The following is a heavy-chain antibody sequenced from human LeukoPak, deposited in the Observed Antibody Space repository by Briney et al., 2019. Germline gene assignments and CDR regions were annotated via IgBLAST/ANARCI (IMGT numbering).Heavy chain of an antibody. J-gene: IGHJ4*02. V-gene: IGHV1-2*02. D-gene: IGHD1-1*01. CDR3: ARVNWNDAFDY. CDR2: INPNSGST. CDR1: GYTFTGYY. Sequence: ASVKVSCKASGYTFTGYYMHWVRQAPGQGLEWMGWINPNSGSTNYAQKFQGRVTMTRDTSISTAYMELSRLRSDDTAVYYCARVNWNDAFDYWGQGTLVTVSS.